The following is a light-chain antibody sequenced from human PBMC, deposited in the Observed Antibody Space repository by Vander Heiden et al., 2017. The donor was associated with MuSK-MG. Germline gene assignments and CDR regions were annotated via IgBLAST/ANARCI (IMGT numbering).Light chain of an antibody. CDR2: GAS. Sequence: EIVMTQSPATLSVSPGERATLSCRASQTVSSNLAWYQQKPGQAPRLLIYGASTRDTGITARFSGRGYGKEFNLTISSRQSEDFAVYYCQQYNNWAPYTFGQGTKLEIK. CDR1: QTVSSN. CDR3: QQYNNWAPYT. J-gene: IGKJ2*01. V-gene: IGKV3-15*01.